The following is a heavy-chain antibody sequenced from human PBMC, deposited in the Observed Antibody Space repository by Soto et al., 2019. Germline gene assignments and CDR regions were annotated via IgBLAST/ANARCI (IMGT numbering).Heavy chain of an antibody. V-gene: IGHV4-34*01. Sequence: SETLSLTCAVYGGSFSGYYWSWIRQPPGKGLEWIGEINHSGSTNYNPSLKSRVTISVDTSKNQFSLMLSSVTAADTAVYYCARGTDIVVVPAAIYYYYGMDVWGQGTTVTVSS. J-gene: IGHJ6*02. CDR2: INHSGST. CDR1: GGSFSGYY. D-gene: IGHD2-2*01. CDR3: ARGTDIVVVPAAIYYYYGMDV.